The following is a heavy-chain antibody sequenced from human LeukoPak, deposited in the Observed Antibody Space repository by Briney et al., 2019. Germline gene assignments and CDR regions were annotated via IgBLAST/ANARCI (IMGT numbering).Heavy chain of an antibody. CDR3: ATVAPLWDTGVYYYYYMDV. V-gene: IGHV1-24*01. J-gene: IGHJ6*03. CDR2: FDPEDGET. CDR1: GYTLTELS. D-gene: IGHD3-10*01. Sequence: GASVKVSCKVSGYTLTELSMHWARQAPGKGLEWMGGFDPEDGETIYAQKFQGRVTMTEDTSTDTAYMELSSLRSEDTAVYYCATVAPLWDTGVYYYYYMDVWGKGTTVTISS.